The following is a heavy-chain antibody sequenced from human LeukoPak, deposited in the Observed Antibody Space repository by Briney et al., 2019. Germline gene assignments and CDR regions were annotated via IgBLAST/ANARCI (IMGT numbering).Heavy chain of an antibody. CDR2: IYHSGST. CDR3: ARKYYDFWSGYTDYGMDV. V-gene: IGHV4-30-2*01. J-gene: IGHJ6*02. CDR1: GGSISSGGYS. Sequence: SETLSLTCAVSGGSISSGGYSWSWIRQPPGKGLEWIGYIYHSGSTYYNPSLKSRVTISVDRSKNQFSLKLSSVTAADTAVYYCARKYYDFWSGYTDYGMDVWGQGTTVTVS. D-gene: IGHD3-3*01.